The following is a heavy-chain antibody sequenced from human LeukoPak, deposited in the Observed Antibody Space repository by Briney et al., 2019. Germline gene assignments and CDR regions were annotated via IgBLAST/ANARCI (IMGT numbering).Heavy chain of an antibody. CDR1: GGSISSGGYY. J-gene: IGHJ4*02. V-gene: IGHV4-31*03. D-gene: IGHD3-3*01. Sequence: SQTLSLTCTVSGGSISSGGYYWRWIRQHPGKGLEWIGYIYYSGSTYYNPSLKSRVTISVDTSKNQFSLKLSSVTAADTAMYYCARVLWSAYVNFDYWGQGTLVTVSS. CDR2: IYYSGST. CDR3: ARVLWSAYVNFDY.